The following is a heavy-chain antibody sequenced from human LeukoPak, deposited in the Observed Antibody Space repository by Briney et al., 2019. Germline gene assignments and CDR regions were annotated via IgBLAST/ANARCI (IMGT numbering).Heavy chain of an antibody. J-gene: IGHJ4*02. CDR1: GYTFTSYA. CDR2: FDPEDGET. Sequence: ASVEVSCKASGYTFTSYAMNWVRQAPGKGLEWMGGFDPEDGETIYAQKFQGRVTMTEDTSTDTAYMELSSLRSEDTAVYYCARRDSSGYYFFDYWGQGTLVTVSS. V-gene: IGHV1-24*01. CDR3: ARRDSSGYYFFDY. D-gene: IGHD3-22*01.